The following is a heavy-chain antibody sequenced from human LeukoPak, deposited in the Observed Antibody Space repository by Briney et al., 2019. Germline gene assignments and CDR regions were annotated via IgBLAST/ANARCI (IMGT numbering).Heavy chain of an antibody. CDR1: GFTFSSYA. J-gene: IGHJ4*02. V-gene: IGHV3-23*01. CDR3: AKGTFMKDF. Sequence: GGSLRLSCAASGFTFSSYAMTRVRQAPGKGLEWVSAISNSGGGTYYADSVKGRFTISRDNSKNTLYLQMNSLRAEDTAVYYCAKGTFMKDFWGQGTLVTVSS. D-gene: IGHD3-16*01. CDR2: ISNSGGGT.